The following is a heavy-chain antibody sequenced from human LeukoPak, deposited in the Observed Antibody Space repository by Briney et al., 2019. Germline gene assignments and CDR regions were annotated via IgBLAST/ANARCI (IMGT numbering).Heavy chain of an antibody. J-gene: IGHJ4*02. CDR2: IYANNST. CDR1: GFTVSNNY. D-gene: IGHD3-10*01. V-gene: IGHV3-66*01. Sequence: PGGSLRLLCAASGFTVSNNYMSWVRQAPGKGLEWVSVIYANNSTYYADSVKGRFTISRDKSKNTLYLQMNSLRAEDTAVYYCAGVMVRGGWNYWGQGTLVTVSS. CDR3: AGVMVRGGWNY.